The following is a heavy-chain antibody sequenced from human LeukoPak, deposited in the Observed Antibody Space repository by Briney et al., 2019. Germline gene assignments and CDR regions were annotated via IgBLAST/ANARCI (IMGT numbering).Heavy chain of an antibody. D-gene: IGHD2-15*01. Sequence: ASVKVSCKASGYTFTNYGITWGRQAPGQGLERMGWISTYNGNTNYAQKFQGRVTMTKDTSTSTAYMELRNLRSDDTAVYYCARRGGVATQDYWGLGALVTVSS. CDR2: ISTYNGNT. CDR3: ARRGGVATQDY. V-gene: IGHV1-18*01. J-gene: IGHJ4*02. CDR1: GYTFTNYG.